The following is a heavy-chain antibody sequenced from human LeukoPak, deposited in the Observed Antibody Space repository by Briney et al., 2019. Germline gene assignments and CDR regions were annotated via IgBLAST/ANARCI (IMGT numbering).Heavy chain of an antibody. D-gene: IGHD6-19*01. CDR1: GGSISSYY. V-gene: IGHV4-59*12. Sequence: PSETLSLTCTVSGGSISSYYWSWIRQPPGKGLEWIGYIYYSGSTNYNPSLKSRVTISVDTSKNQFSLKLSSVTAADTAVYYCAREGQGYSSGSFDYWGQGTLVTVSS. CDR2: IYYSGST. J-gene: IGHJ4*02. CDR3: AREGQGYSSGSFDY.